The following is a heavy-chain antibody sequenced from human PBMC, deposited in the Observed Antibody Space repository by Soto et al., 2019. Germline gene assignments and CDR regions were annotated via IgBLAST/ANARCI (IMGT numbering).Heavy chain of an antibody. CDR2: ISYDGSNK. CDR1: GFTFSTYV. Sequence: GGSLRLSCAASGFTFSTYVMHWVRQAPGKGLEWVALISYDGSNKYYADSVKGRFTISRDNSKNTLYLQMNSLRAEDTAVYYCARDRSVVVVPATPDYWGQGTLVTVSS. J-gene: IGHJ4*02. V-gene: IGHV3-30-3*01. CDR3: ARDRSVVVVPATPDY. D-gene: IGHD2-15*01.